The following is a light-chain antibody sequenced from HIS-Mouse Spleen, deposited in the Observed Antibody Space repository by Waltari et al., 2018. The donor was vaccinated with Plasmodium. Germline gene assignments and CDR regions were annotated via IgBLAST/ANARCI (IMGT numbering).Light chain of an antibody. Sequence: QSALTQPPSASGSPGQSVTISCTGTSSDVGGYNYVSWYQQHPGKAPKLMIYEVSKRPSGVPHRFSASKSGTTASLPVSGLQAEDEADYYCSSYAGSNNYVFGTGTKVTVL. V-gene: IGLV2-8*01. CDR3: SSYAGSNNYV. J-gene: IGLJ1*01. CDR2: EVS. CDR1: SSDVGGYNY.